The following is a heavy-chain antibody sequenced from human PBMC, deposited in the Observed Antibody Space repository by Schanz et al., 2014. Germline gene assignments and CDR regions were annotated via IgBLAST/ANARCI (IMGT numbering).Heavy chain of an antibody. Sequence: EVQLLESGGGLVQPGGSLRLSCAASGFTFSSYAMSWVRQAPGKGLEWISYISSTSRATYYADSVKGRFTISRDNAKNSLYLQMNSLRAEDTAVYYCARGRGCTGGSCYSWFDLWGQGTLVTVAS. J-gene: IGHJ5*02. CDR2: ISSTSRAT. CDR3: ARGRGCTGGSCYSWFDL. CDR1: GFTFSSYA. D-gene: IGHD2-15*01. V-gene: IGHV3-48*04.